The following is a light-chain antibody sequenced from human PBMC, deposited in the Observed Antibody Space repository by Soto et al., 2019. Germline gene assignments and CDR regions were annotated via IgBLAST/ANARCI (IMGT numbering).Light chain of an antibody. J-gene: IGLJ2*01. V-gene: IGLV1-44*01. Sequence: QSVLTQPPSASGTPGQRVTISCSGSSSNIGSNIVNWYQQLPGTAPKLLIYSNNQRPSGVPDRFSGSKSGTSASLAISGLQSEDEADYYCAAWDDTLSGFVVFGGGTTLTVL. CDR1: SSNIGSNI. CDR2: SNN. CDR3: AAWDDTLSGFVV.